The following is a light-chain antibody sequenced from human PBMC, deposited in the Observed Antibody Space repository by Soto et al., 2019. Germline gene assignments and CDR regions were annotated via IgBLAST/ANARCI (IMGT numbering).Light chain of an antibody. CDR3: SSYTSSSTVV. CDR1: SSDVGGYDY. V-gene: IGLV2-14*01. CDR2: DVS. J-gene: IGLJ2*01. Sequence: QSALTQPASVSGSPGQSLTISCTGTSSDVGGYDYVSWYQQHPGKAPKLMIYDVSNRPSGGSNRFSGSKSGNTASLTISGLQAEDEADYYCSSYTSSSTVVFGGGTKVTVL.